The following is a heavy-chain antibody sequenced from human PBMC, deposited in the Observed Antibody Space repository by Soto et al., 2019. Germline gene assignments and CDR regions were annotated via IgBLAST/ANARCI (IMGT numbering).Heavy chain of an antibody. J-gene: IGHJ5*02. V-gene: IGHV6-1*01. CDR1: GAIVSTNSAT. D-gene: IGHD4-4*01. CDR3: TRIIGDSWFDP. Sequence: QVQLQQSGPGLVKPSQTLSLTCAISGAIVSTNSATWDWIRQSPSRGLEWLGMTYYGSKWYHDSAVSAKVRITINANTSNNPPSLPLISVTPDYTAVYYGTRIIGDSWFDPWGQGTLVTVSS. CDR2: TYYGSKWYH.